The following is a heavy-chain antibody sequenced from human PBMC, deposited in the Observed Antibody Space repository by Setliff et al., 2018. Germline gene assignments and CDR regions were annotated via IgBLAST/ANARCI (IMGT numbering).Heavy chain of an antibody. CDR1: GDSFNNYA. J-gene: IGHJ5*02. CDR3: ARSPAVLGIVYLDP. CDR2: IIPMFGTP. Sequence: GASVKVSCKASGDSFNNYAISWVRQAPGQGLEWMGGIIPMFGTPAYAQKFQDRVTITTDESTSTAYMELDSLRSEDTAVYYRARSPAVLGIVYLDPWGQGTLVTAPQ. V-gene: IGHV1-69*05. D-gene: IGHD2-15*01.